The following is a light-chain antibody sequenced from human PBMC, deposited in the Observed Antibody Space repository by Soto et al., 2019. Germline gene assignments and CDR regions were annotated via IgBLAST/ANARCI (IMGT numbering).Light chain of an antibody. J-gene: IGKJ2*01. CDR2: KAS. Sequence: DIQMTQSPSTLSASVGDTVTITCRASQSISNWLAWYQQKPGQAPKLLIHKASTLATGVPSRFSGSGSGTDFTLTISSLQPDDFATFYCQQYNRFPSTFGQGTKLEIK. CDR1: QSISNW. V-gene: IGKV1-5*03. CDR3: QQYNRFPST.